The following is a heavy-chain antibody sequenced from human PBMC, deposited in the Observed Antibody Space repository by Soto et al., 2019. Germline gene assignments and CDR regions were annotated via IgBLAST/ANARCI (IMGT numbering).Heavy chain of an antibody. CDR2: ISGSGGST. D-gene: IGHD1-26*01. J-gene: IGHJ4*02. Sequence: GGSLRLSCAASGFTFSSYAMSWVRQAPGKGLEWVSAISGSGGSTYYADYVKGRFTISRDNSKNTLYLQMNSLGAEDTAVYYCARPGVGSGSYYEAFDYWGQGTLVTVSS. CDR1: GFTFSSYA. CDR3: ARPGVGSGSYYEAFDY. V-gene: IGHV3-23*01.